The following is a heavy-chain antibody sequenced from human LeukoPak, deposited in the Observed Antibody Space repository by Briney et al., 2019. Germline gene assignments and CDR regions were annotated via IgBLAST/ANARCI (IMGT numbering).Heavy chain of an antibody. J-gene: IGHJ4*02. Sequence: KPSETLSLTCTVSGGSISSYYWSWIRQPPGKGLEWIGYIYYSGSTNYNPSLKSRVTISVDTSKNQFSLKLSSVTAADTAVYCCARDGSGSYFSFGYWGQGTLVTVSS. CDR1: GGSISSYY. V-gene: IGHV4-59*13. CDR3: ARDGSGSYFSFGY. D-gene: IGHD3-10*01. CDR2: IYYSGST.